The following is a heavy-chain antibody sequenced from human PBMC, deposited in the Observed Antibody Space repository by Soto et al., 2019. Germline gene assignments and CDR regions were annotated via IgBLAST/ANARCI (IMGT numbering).Heavy chain of an antibody. V-gene: IGHV3-23*01. CDR1: GFTFSSYA. D-gene: IGHD5-12*01. CDR3: VRGGYYYYYYYMDV. Sequence: GRSLRLSCAASGFTFSSYAMSWVRQAPGKGLEWVSAISGSGGSTYYADSVKGRFTISRDNSKNTLYLQMNSLRAEDTAVYYCVRGGYYYYYYYMDVWGKGTTVTVSS. CDR2: ISGSGGST. J-gene: IGHJ6*03.